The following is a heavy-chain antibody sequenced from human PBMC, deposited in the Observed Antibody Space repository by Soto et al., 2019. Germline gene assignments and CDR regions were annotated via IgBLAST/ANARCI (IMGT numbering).Heavy chain of an antibody. J-gene: IGHJ4*02. D-gene: IGHD6-19*01. V-gene: IGHV3-23*01. CDR3: AKDQGIGYSSGWYIDY. CDR1: GFTFSSYA. CDR2: ISGSGGST. Sequence: EVQLLESGGGLVQPGGSLRLSCAASGFTFSSYAMSWVRQAPGKGLEWVSAISGSGGSTYYADSVKGRFTISGDNSKNTLYLQMNSLRAEDTAVYYCAKDQGIGYSSGWYIDYWGQGTLVTVSS.